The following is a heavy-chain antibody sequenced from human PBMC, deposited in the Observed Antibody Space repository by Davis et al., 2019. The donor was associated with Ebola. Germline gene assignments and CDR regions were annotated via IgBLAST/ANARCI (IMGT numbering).Heavy chain of an antibody. Sequence: MPSETLSLTCTVSGGSVSSGGYYWNWIRQPPGKGLEWIGYIYYSGSTNYNPSLKSRVTISLDTSKNQFSLKLSSVTAADTAVYYCARVVTAINWFDPWGQGTLVTVSS. CDR3: ARVVTAINWFDP. CDR2: IYYSGST. J-gene: IGHJ5*02. V-gene: IGHV4-61*08. CDR1: GGSVSSGGYY. D-gene: IGHD2-21*02.